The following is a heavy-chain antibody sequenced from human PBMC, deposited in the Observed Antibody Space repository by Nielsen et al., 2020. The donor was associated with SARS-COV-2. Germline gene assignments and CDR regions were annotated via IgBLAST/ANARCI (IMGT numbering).Heavy chain of an antibody. CDR3: ARDRGGGNLDY. J-gene: IGHJ4*02. CDR1: GGSISSGGYY. Sequence: SETLSLTCAVSGGSISSGGYYWSWIRQHPGKGLEWIGYIYYSGSTYYNPSLKSRVTISVDTSKNQFSLKLSSVTAADTAVYYCARDRGGGNLDYWGQGTLVTVSS. V-gene: IGHV4-31*11. CDR2: IYYSGST. D-gene: IGHD4-23*01.